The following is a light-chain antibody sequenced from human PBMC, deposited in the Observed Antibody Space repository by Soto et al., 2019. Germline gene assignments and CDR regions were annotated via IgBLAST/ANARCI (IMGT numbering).Light chain of an antibody. Sequence: DIQMTQSPSTLSGSVGDRVSITCRARQTISSWLAWYQQKPGKAPKLLIYKASTLKSGVPSRFSGSGSGTAFTLTISSLQPDDFATYYCQHYNSYSEAFGQGTKVDIK. CDR3: QHYNSYSEA. V-gene: IGKV1-5*03. CDR1: QTISSW. CDR2: KAS. J-gene: IGKJ1*01.